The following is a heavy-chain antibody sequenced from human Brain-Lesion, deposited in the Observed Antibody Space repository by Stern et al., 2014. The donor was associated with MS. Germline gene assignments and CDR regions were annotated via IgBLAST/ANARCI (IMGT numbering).Heavy chain of an antibody. V-gene: IGHV1-8*01. CDR2: MNPYSGNT. Sequence: VQLGESGAEVKKPGASVEVSCKASGYTFSSYDITWVRQASGHGLEWMGWMNPYSGNTGYAQKFKGRVSMTSDPSISTVYMELTSLTSDDTAVYFCARAVRNQLLSEYWGQGTLVTVSS. J-gene: IGHJ4*02. D-gene: IGHD2-2*01. CDR3: ARAVRNQLLSEY. CDR1: GYTFSSYD.